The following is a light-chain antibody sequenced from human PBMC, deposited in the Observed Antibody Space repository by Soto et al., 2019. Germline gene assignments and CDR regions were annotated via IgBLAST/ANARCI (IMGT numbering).Light chain of an antibody. Sequence: IQMTQSPSSLSASVGDRVIITCRASQAIRNDLGWYQQKPGKAPKLLIYTASTLQSGVPSRFSGSGSGADFTLTIRSLQPEDSATYYCLHDYSYPRTFGQGTKVDIK. CDR2: TAS. V-gene: IGKV1-6*01. CDR3: LHDYSYPRT. CDR1: QAIRND. J-gene: IGKJ1*01.